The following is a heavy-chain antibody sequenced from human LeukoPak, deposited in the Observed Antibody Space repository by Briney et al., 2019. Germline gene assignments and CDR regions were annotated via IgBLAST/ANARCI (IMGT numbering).Heavy chain of an antibody. CDR1: GGSFSGYY. D-gene: IGHD6-19*01. V-gene: IGHV4-34*01. J-gene: IGHJ6*02. CDR3: AREPRSGWEGYYYHGMDV. Sequence: SETLSLTCAVYGGSFSGYYWSWIRQPPGKGLEWIGEINHSGSTNYNPSLKSRVTISVDTSKNQFSLKLSSVTAADTAVYYCAREPRSGWEGYYYHGMDVWGQGITVTVSS. CDR2: INHSGST.